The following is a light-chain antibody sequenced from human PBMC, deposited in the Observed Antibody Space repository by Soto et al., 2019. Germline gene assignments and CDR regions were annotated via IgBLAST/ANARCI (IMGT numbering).Light chain of an antibody. CDR3: QQYAASPRT. J-gene: IGKJ1*01. CDR1: QSVANAY. V-gene: IGKV3-20*01. Sequence: EIVLTQSPGTLSLSPRERATLSCRASQSVANAYLAWYQHKVGQSPRLLIYGASNRAPGIPDRFSGSGSGRDLTLTISRLEPEDFAVYYCQQYAASPRTFGQGTQVEVK. CDR2: GAS.